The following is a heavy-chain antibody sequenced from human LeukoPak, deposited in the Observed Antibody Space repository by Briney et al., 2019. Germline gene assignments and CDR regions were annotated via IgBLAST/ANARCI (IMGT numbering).Heavy chain of an antibody. CDR2: VRSKTYGGTT. Sequence: GGSLRLSCTAFGFRFGDYAMSWARQAPGKGLEWVGFVRSKTYGGTTEYGASVKGRFTISRDDSKSIAYLQMDSLKTEDTAVYYCTRAPRGSGIYHYSFDYWGQGTLATVSS. D-gene: IGHD3-10*01. V-gene: IGHV3-49*04. CDR3: TRAPRGSGIYHYSFDY. J-gene: IGHJ4*02. CDR1: GFRFGDYA.